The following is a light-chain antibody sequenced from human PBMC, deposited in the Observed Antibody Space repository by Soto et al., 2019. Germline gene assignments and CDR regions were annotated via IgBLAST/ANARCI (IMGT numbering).Light chain of an antibody. Sequence: DIQMTQSPSTLSASVGDRVTITCRASQSISSWLAWYQQKPGKAPKLLIYKASSLESGVPSRFSGSGSGTEFTLTISSLQPDDFATYYCQQYNSLALTFGGGTKVEIK. CDR2: KAS. CDR1: QSISSW. CDR3: QQYNSLALT. V-gene: IGKV1-5*03. J-gene: IGKJ4*01.